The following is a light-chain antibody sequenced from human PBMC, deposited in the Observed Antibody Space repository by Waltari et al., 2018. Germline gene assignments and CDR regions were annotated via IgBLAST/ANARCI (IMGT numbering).Light chain of an antibody. CDR3: QQYDIAPLT. J-gene: IGKJ4*01. CDR1: KTIRTTY. CDR2: GTF. Sequence: EGATLSCRTRKTIRTTYLTWDQQKPGQAPTLLIYGTFSRATGIPDRFTGSGSGTDFSLTISSLEPEDFATYYCQQYDIAPLTFGGGTKVESK. V-gene: IGKV3-20*01.